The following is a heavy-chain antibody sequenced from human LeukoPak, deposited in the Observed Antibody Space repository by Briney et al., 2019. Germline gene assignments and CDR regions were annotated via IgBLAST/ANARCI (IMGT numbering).Heavy chain of an antibody. CDR3: ARITIFGVVTDDAFDV. CDR1: GGSISSYY. V-gene: IGHV4-59*12. J-gene: IGHJ3*01. D-gene: IGHD3-3*01. CDR2: IYYSGIT. Sequence: SETLSLTCTVSGGSISSYYWSWIRQPPGKGLEWIGYIYYSGITNYNPSLKSRVTLSVDTSKNQFSLKLSSVTAADTAVYYCARITIFGVVTDDAFDVWGQGTMVTVSS.